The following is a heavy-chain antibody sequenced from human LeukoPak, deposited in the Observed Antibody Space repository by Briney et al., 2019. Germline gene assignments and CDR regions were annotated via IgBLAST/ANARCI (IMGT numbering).Heavy chain of an antibody. CDR1: GFTFSSYS. J-gene: IGHJ5*02. Sequence: PGGSLRLSCAASGFTFSSYSMNWVRQAPGKGLEWVSSISSSSSYIYYADSVKGRFTISRDNAKNSLYLRMNSLRAEDTAVYYCARDYGDNNWFDPWGQGTLVTVSS. CDR3: ARDYGDNNWFDP. CDR2: ISSSSSYI. V-gene: IGHV3-21*01. D-gene: IGHD4-17*01.